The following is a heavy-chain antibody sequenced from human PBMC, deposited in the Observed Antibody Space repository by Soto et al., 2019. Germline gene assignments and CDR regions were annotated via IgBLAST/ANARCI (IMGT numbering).Heavy chain of an antibody. Sequence: SETLSLTCTVSGGSISSYYWSWIRQPPGKGLEWIGYIYYSGSTNYNPSLKSRVTISVDTSKNQFSLKLSSVTAADTAVYYCAREQFLTGHLGYYGMDVWGQGTTVTVSS. J-gene: IGHJ6*02. CDR3: AREQFLTGHLGYYGMDV. CDR2: IYYSGST. V-gene: IGHV4-59*01. D-gene: IGHD3-9*01. CDR1: GGSISSYY.